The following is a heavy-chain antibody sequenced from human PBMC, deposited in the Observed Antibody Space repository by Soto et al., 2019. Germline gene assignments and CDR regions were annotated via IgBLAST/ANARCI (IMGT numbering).Heavy chain of an antibody. CDR2: IYYSGST. CDR1: GGSISSGGXY. Sequence: QVQLQESGPGLVKPSQTLSLTCTVSGGSISSGGXYWSWIRQHPGKGLEWIGYIYYSGSTYYNPSLKSRVTISVDTSKNQXXLKLSXXTAADTAVYYCARDPRYDSSGYYDPWGQGTLVTVSS. J-gene: IGHJ5*02. CDR3: ARDPRYDSSGYYDP. D-gene: IGHD3-22*01. V-gene: IGHV4-31*03.